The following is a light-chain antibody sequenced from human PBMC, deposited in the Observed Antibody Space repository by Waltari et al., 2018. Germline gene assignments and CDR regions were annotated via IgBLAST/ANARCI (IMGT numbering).Light chain of an antibody. CDR1: SSDVGGYNY. V-gene: IGLV2-23*02. J-gene: IGLJ3*02. CDR2: DVS. CDR3: CSYAGSSTWV. Sequence: QSALTQPASVSGSPGQSITISCTGTSSDVGGYNYVSWDQKQPGKAPKLMIYDVSKRPSGVPHRVAGSKSVNTAALTISGLPADDEADYYCCSYAGSSTWVFGGWTKLTVL.